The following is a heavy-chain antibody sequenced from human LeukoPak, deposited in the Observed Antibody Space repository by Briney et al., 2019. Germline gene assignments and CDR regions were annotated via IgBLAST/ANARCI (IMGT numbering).Heavy chain of an antibody. CDR3: ARGPTKNYFDY. CDR1: GGSFNSYY. V-gene: IGHV4-59*01. Sequence: PSETLSLTCTVSGGSFNSYYWSWIRQPPGKGLEWLGYIYYSGSTNYNPSLKSRVTISIDMSKNQFSLKLRSVTAADTAVYYCARGPTKNYFDYWGQGTLVTVSS. CDR2: IYYSGST. J-gene: IGHJ4*02.